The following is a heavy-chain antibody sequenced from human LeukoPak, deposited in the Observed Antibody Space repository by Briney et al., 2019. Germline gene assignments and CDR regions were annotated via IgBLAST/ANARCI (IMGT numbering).Heavy chain of an antibody. CDR3: ARDYVFGGSVYFDS. CDR1: GFSFSTFS. V-gene: IGHV3-21*01. Sequence: GGSLRLSCAASGFSFSTFSMTWVRQAPGKGLEWVSSNTSSGPYMYYADSVKGRFTVSRDNARNSLYLQMNSLRAEDTALYYCARDYVFGGSVYFDSWGQGTLVTVSS. D-gene: IGHD3/OR15-3a*01. CDR2: NTSSGPYM. J-gene: IGHJ4*02.